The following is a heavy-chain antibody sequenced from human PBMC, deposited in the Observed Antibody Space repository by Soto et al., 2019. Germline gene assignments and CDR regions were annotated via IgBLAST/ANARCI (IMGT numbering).Heavy chain of an antibody. Sequence: TSETLSLTCTVSGGSISSSSYYWGWIRQPPGKGLEWIGSIYYSGSTYYNPSLKSRVTISVDTSKNQFSLKLSSVTAADTAVYYCARLRWYGGYFDYWGRGTLVTVSS. CDR2: IYYSGST. V-gene: IGHV4-39*01. CDR3: ARLRWYGGYFDY. D-gene: IGHD2-15*01. J-gene: IGHJ4*02. CDR1: GGSISSSSYY.